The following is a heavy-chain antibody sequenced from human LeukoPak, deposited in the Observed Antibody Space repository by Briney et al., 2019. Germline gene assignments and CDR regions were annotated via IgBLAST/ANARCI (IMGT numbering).Heavy chain of an antibody. J-gene: IGHJ4*02. CDR3: ARDRATAMFDY. CDR1: GFIVSSNY. CDR2: INSDGSSA. D-gene: IGHD5-18*01. V-gene: IGHV3-74*01. Sequence: QPGGSLRLSCAASGFIVSSNYMSWVRQAPGKGLVWVSRINSDGSSATYADAVKGRFTISRDNAKNTLYLQMNSLRGEDTAVYYCARDRATAMFDYWAQGTLVTVSS.